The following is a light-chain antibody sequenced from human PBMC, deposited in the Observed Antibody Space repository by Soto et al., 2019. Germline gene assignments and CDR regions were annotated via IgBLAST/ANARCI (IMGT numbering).Light chain of an antibody. CDR2: KAS. Sequence: DIQMTQSPSTLSASVGDRVTITCRASQSISSWLAWYQQKPGKAPKLLIYKASSLESGVPSRFSGSGSGTEFTFYFSSLQPDDFATYFCQQYNSYSSTFGQGTKLEI. CDR3: QQYNSYSST. CDR1: QSISSW. J-gene: IGKJ2*01. V-gene: IGKV1-5*03.